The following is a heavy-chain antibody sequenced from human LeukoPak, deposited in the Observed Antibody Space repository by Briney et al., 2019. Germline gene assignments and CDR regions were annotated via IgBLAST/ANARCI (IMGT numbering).Heavy chain of an antibody. CDR1: GGTFSSYA. D-gene: IGHD3-9*01. J-gene: IGHJ4*02. Sequence: ASVKVSCKASGGTFSSYAISWVRQAPGQGLEWMGGIIPIFGTANYAQKFQGRVTITTDESTSTAYMELSSLRSEDTAVYYCARAPTSDNSNYYFDYWGQGTLVTVSS. V-gene: IGHV1-69*05. CDR2: IIPIFGTA. CDR3: ARAPTSDNSNYYFDY.